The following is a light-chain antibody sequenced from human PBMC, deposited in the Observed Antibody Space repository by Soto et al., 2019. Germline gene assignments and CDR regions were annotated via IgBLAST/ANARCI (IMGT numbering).Light chain of an antibody. CDR2: GAS. Sequence: ERVMTQSPATLYVSPGERATLSCRASQSVSRNLAWYQQKPGQAPRLLIYGASTRATGIPARFSGSGSGTEFTLTISSLQSEDFAVYYCQQYNNWPITFGQGTRLEIK. J-gene: IGKJ5*01. CDR3: QQYNNWPIT. CDR1: QSVSRN. V-gene: IGKV3-15*01.